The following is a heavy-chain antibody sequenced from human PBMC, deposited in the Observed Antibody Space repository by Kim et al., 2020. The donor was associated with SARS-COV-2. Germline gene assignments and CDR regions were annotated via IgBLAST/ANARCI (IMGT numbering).Heavy chain of an antibody. V-gene: IGHV1-2*02. J-gene: IGHJ6*02. CDR1: GYTFTGYY. CDR3: ARDRLLRIIVATIEFAPYYYSGMDV. D-gene: IGHD5-12*01. CDR2: INPNSGGT. Sequence: ASVKVSCKASGYTFTGYYMHWVRQAPGQGLEWMGWINPNSGGTNYAQKFQGRVTMTRDTSISTAYMELSRLRSDDTAVYYCARDRLLRIIVATIEFAPYYYSGMDVWGQGTTVTVSS.